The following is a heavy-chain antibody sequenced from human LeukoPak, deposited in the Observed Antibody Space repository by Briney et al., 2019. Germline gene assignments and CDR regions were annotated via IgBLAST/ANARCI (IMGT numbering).Heavy chain of an antibody. CDR1: GFTFSSYA. J-gene: IGHJ6*02. CDR3: ARDRADILTGYLFGMDV. V-gene: IGHV3-30*04. CDR2: ISYDGSNK. D-gene: IGHD3-9*01. Sequence: PGGSLRLSCAASGFTFSSYAMHWVRRAPGKGLEWDAVISYDGSNKYYADSVKGRFTISRDNSKNTLYLQMNSLRAEDTAVYYCARDRADILTGYLFGMDVWGQGTTVTVSS.